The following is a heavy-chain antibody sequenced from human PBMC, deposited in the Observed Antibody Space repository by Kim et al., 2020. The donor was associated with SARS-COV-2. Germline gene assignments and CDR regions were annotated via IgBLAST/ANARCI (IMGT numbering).Heavy chain of an antibody. CDR3: AREGESIAVAKYYYYGMDV. Sequence: GGSLRLSCAASGFTFSDYYMSWIRQAPGKGLEWVSYISSSGSTIYYADSVKGRFTISRDNAKNSLYLQMNSLRAEDTAVYYCAREGESIAVAKYYYYGMDVWGQGTTVTVSS. D-gene: IGHD6-19*01. CDR2: ISSSGSTI. V-gene: IGHV3-11*01. J-gene: IGHJ6*02. CDR1: GFTFSDYY.